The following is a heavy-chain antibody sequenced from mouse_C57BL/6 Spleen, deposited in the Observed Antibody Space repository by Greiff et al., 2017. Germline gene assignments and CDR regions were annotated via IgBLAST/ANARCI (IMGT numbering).Heavy chain of an antibody. D-gene: IGHD4-1*01. CDR1: GFSLTSSG. CDR3: ASDLTGTGGFGY. J-gene: IGHJ3*01. V-gene: IGHV2-6*01. Sequence: VQLQQSGPGLVAPSPSLSITCTVSGFSLTSSGVDWVRQSPGKGLEWLGVIWGVGSTNDNSALKSRLRISKDNSKSQVFLKMNSLQTDDTAMYYCASDLTGTGGFGYWGQGTLVTVSA. CDR2: IWGVGST.